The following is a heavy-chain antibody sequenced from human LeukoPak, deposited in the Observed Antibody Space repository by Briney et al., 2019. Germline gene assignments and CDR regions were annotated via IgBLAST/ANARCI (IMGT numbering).Heavy chain of an antibody. CDR2: ISIYNGNT. Sequence: GASVKVSCKASRYTFTNYGISRVRQAPGQELEGMGWISIYNGNTDYAQKLRGRVTMTTDTSTSTAYMELRSLRSDDTAVYYCARITYDFWSGYYMPDDPWGQGTLVTVSS. D-gene: IGHD3-3*01. CDR3: ARITYDFWSGYYMPDDP. J-gene: IGHJ5*02. CDR1: RYTFTNYG. V-gene: IGHV1-18*01.